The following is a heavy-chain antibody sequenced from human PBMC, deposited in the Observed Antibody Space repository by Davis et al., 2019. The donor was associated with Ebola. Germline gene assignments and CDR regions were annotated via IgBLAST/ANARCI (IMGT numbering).Heavy chain of an antibody. CDR2: LYHGGGT. CDR3: ARATLYGMDV. J-gene: IGHJ6*02. V-gene: IGHV4-59*08. CDR1: GGYISGYY. Sequence: MPSETLSLTCTVSGGYISGYYWSWIRQPPGKGLEWIGNLYHGGGTNYSPSLKSRLTISVDTSKNQFSLELSSVTAADTAVYYCARATLYGMDVWGQGTTVTVSS.